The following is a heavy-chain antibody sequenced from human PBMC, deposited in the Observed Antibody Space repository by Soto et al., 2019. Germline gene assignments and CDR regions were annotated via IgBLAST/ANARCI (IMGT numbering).Heavy chain of an antibody. D-gene: IGHD2-2*01. CDR2: IYYSGST. CDR3: AGLYCSSPTCYLDS. V-gene: IGHV4-59*01. CDR1: GGSISSYY. Sequence: SETLSLTCTVSGGSISSYYWSWIRQPPGKGLEWIGYIYYSGSTNYNPSLKSRVTISVDTSKNQFSLKLSSVTAADTAVYYCAGLYCSSPTCYLDSWGQGPLVTVPS. J-gene: IGHJ4*02.